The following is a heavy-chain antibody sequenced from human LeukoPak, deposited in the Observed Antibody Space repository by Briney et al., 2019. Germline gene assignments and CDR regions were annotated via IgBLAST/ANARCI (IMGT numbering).Heavy chain of an antibody. Sequence: ASVKVSCKVSGYTLTELSMHWVRQAPGKGREGMGGFDPEDGETSYAQKFQGRVTMTEDTSTDTAYMELSSLRSEDTAVYYCATAYYDILTGYYDYWGQGTLVTVSS. V-gene: IGHV1-24*01. CDR3: ATAYYDILTGYYDY. CDR2: FDPEDGET. CDR1: GYTLTELS. D-gene: IGHD3-9*01. J-gene: IGHJ4*02.